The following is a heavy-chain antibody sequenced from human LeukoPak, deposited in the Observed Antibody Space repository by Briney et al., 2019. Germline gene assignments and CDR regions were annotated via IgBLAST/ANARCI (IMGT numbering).Heavy chain of an antibody. CDR3: ARDRGGCDY. V-gene: IGHV1-3*01. Sequence: GASVKVSCKTSGYTFTTYSIHWVRQAPGQGLEWMAWINVGNGNTKYSQNLQGRLTITTDTSASTAYMELSSLRSEDTALYFCARDRGGCDYWGQGTLVTVSS. D-gene: IGHD2-15*01. CDR1: GYTFTTYS. CDR2: INVGNGNT. J-gene: IGHJ4*02.